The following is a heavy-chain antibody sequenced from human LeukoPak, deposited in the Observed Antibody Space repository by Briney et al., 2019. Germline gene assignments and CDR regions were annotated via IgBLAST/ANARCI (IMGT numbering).Heavy chain of an antibody. J-gene: IGHJ2*01. V-gene: IGHV4-34*08. CDR1: GFTFSDYY. D-gene: IGHD5-12*01. CDR2: INHIGGT. Sequence: GSLRLSCAASGFTFSDYYMSWIRQPPGKGLEWIGEINHIGGTNYNPSLKSRVTISVDTPKSQFSLKLSSVTVADTAVYYCAPRNGYDYRWFFDLWGRGTLVTVSS. CDR3: APRNGYDYRWFFDL.